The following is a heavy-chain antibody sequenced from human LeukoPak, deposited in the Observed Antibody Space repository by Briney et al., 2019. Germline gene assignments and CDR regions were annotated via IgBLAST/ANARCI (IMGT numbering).Heavy chain of an antibody. Sequence: GASVKVSCKASGYTFTDYYMHWVRQAPGQGLEWMGWIHPNSGDTESAQRFQGRVTMTRDTSISTAYMELTRLTSDDTAVYYCASYYGHYTRNWMDTWGQGTLVTVSS. V-gene: IGHV1-2*02. CDR2: IHPNSGDT. CDR1: GYTFTDYY. J-gene: IGHJ5*02. CDR3: ASYYGHYTRNWMDT. D-gene: IGHD4-17*01.